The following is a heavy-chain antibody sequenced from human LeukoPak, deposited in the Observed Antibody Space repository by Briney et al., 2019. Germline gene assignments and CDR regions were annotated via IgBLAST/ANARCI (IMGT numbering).Heavy chain of an antibody. D-gene: IGHD3-22*01. J-gene: IGHJ5*02. Sequence: PGGSLRLSCAASGFSLNNYAMSWVRQAPGKGLEWVSAISTTGGSTYYADSVKGRFTISRDNSKNTLYLQMNSLRAEDTAVYYCALDYDSSGHTPGWFDPWGQGTLVTVSS. CDR3: ALDYDSSGHTPGWFDP. CDR2: ISTTGGST. V-gene: IGHV3-23*01. CDR1: GFSLNNYA.